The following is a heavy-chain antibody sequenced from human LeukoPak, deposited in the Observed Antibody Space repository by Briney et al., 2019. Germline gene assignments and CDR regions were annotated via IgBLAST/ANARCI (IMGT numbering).Heavy chain of an antibody. CDR1: GGSISSYY. V-gene: IGHV4-59*08. D-gene: IGHD6-13*01. Sequence: SETLSLTCTVSGGSISSYYWNWIRQPPGKGLEWIGYIYYSGSTNYNPSLKSRVTISVDTSKNQFSLKLSSVTAADTAVYYCARHGAGYSSSWYSYWGQGTLVTVSS. CDR3: ARHGAGYSSSWYSY. J-gene: IGHJ4*02. CDR2: IYYSGST.